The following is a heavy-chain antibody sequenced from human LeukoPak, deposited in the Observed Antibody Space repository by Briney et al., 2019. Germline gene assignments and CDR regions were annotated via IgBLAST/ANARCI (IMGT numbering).Heavy chain of an antibody. V-gene: IGHV1-18*01. CDR3: ARRIAVAGHFDY. J-gene: IGHJ4*02. Sequence: ASVKVSCKASGYTFTSYGISWVRQAPGQGREWMGWNSAYNGNTNYAQKLQGRVTMTTDTSTSTAYMELRSLRADDTAVYYCARRIAVAGHFDYWGQGTLVTVSS. CDR2: NSAYNGNT. CDR1: GYTFTSYG. D-gene: IGHD6-19*01.